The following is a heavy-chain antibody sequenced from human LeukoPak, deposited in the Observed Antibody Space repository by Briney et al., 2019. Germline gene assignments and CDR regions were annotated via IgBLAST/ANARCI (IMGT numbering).Heavy chain of an antibody. CDR1: GFTFSSYA. CDR2: VTNNGGST. J-gene: IGHJ6*02. D-gene: IGHD3-22*01. Sequence: GGSLRLSCSASGFTFSSYAMHWVRQAPGKGLEFVSAVTNNGGSTYYADSVEGRFTISRDNSKNTLYLQMNSLRAEDTAVYYCARDRDQWLEVYYYYGMDVWGQGTTVTVSS. V-gene: IGHV3-64*04. CDR3: ARDRDQWLEVYYYYGMDV.